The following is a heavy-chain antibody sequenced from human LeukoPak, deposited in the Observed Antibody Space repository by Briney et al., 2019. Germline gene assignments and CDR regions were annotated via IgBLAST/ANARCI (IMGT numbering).Heavy chain of an antibody. CDR1: GYTFTSYY. D-gene: IGHD6-13*01. Sequence: GASVKVSCKASGYTFTSYYMHWVRQAPGQGLEWMGIINPSGGSTSYAQKFQGRVTMTRDMSTSTVYMELSSLRSEDTAVYYCARGGYSSSWSYYYYYYMDVWGKGTTVTISS. J-gene: IGHJ6*03. V-gene: IGHV1-46*01. CDR2: INPSGGST. CDR3: ARGGYSSSWSYYYYYYMDV.